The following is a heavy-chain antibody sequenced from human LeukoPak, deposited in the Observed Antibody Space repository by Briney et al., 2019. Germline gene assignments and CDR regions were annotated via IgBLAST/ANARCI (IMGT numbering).Heavy chain of an antibody. CDR1: GGSISSSSYY. Sequence: SETLSLTCTVSGGSISSSSYYWSWIRQPAGKGLEWIGRIYTSGSTNYNPSLKSRVTISVDTSKNHFSLNLTSVTAADTAVYYCARDGKYSSSEYFDLWGRGTLVTVSS. J-gene: IGHJ2*01. CDR2: IYTSGST. D-gene: IGHD6-6*01. V-gene: IGHV4-61*02. CDR3: ARDGKYSSSEYFDL.